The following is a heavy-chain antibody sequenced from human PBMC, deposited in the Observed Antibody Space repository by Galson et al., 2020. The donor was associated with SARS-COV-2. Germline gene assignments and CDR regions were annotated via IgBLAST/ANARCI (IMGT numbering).Heavy chain of an antibody. D-gene: IGHD5-12*01. V-gene: IGHV1-2*02. CDR2: INPNSGGT. J-gene: IGHJ6*03. CDR1: GYTFTGYY. Sequence: ASVKVSCKASGYTFTGYYMHWVRQAPGQGLEWMGWINPNSGGTNYAQKFQGRVTMTRDTSISTAYMELSRLRSDDTAVYYCASPSSSGSGYDHGYYYYMDVWGKGTTVTVSS. CDR3: ASPSSSGSGYDHGYYYYMDV.